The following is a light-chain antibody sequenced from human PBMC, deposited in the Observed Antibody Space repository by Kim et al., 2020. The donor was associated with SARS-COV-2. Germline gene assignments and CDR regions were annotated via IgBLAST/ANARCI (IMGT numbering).Light chain of an antibody. CDR2: AAS. J-gene: IGKJ5*01. V-gene: IGKV1-12*01. Sequence: DIQMTQSPSSVSASVGDRVTITCRASQNINDRLAWYQQKPGKAPKVLIYAASSLQSGVPSRFRGSGSGTDFTLTVSSLQPEDSATYYCQQAKSRPITFGRGTRMEIK. CDR3: QQAKSRPIT. CDR1: QNINDR.